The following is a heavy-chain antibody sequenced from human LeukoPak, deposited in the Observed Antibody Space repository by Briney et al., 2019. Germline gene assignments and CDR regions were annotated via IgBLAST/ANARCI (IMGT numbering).Heavy chain of an antibody. J-gene: IGHJ4*02. V-gene: IGHV3-21*01. D-gene: IGHD6-19*01. CDR2: ISSSSSYI. Sequence: GGSLRLSCAASGFTFSRYSMNWVRQAPGKGLEWVSSISSSSSYIYYADSVKGRFTISRDNAKNSLYLQMNSLRAEDTAVYYCARDMIAVAEDYYFDYWGQGTLVTVSS. CDR3: ARDMIAVAEDYYFDY. CDR1: GFTFSRYS.